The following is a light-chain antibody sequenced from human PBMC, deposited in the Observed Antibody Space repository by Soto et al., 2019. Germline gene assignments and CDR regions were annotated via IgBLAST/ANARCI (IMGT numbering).Light chain of an antibody. V-gene: IGKV3-11*01. CDR2: LAS. Sequence: EIVLTQSPATLSSFPGDRVTLFCRASQAVNTRLAWYQHKPGQAPRLLIYLASNRAAGVPARFSGSGSGTDFTLTISDVEPEDFAVYYCHQRQSWPRTFGQGTKVDI. J-gene: IGKJ1*01. CDR1: QAVNTR. CDR3: HQRQSWPRT.